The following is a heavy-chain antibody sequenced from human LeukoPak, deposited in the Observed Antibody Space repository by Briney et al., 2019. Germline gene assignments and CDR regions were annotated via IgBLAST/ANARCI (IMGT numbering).Heavy chain of an antibody. CDR3: AKGPRGFGYVPWADY. J-gene: IGHJ4*02. Sequence: HTGGSLRLSCAASGFTFSSYGMHWVRQAPGKGLEWVAFIRYDGSNKYYADSVKGRFTISRDNSKNTLYLQMNSLRAEDTAVYYCAKGPRGFGYVPWADYWGQGTLVTVSS. CDR1: GFTFSSYG. CDR2: IRYDGSNK. V-gene: IGHV3-30*02. D-gene: IGHD5-12*01.